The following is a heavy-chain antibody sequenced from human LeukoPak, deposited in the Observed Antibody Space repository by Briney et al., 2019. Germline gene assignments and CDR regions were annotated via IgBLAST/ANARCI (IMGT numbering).Heavy chain of an antibody. J-gene: IGHJ4*02. CDR3: ARDTMGATDY. CDR1: GFTFDDYG. V-gene: IGHV3-20*04. D-gene: IGHD1-26*01. CDR2: ITWNGGST. Sequence: GGSLTLSCTAAGFTFDDYGMSWVRQNPGKGLEWVAGITWNGGSTDYAVSVRGRFSISRDNAKNSLYLQMNSLRAEDTAVYFCARDTMGATDYWGQGTLVTVSS.